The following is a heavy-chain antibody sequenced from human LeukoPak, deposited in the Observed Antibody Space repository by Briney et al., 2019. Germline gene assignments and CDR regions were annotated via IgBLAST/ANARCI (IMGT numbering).Heavy chain of an antibody. Sequence: QSGGSLRLSCAASGFTFSSYGMNWVRQAPGKGLEWVSYITCSGGAIYYTDSVKGRFTISRDNAKNSLYLQMNSLRAEDTAVYYCARPPSITNPYYGMDVWGQGTTVTVSS. V-gene: IGHV3-48*03. J-gene: IGHJ6*02. CDR2: ITCSGGAI. CDR3: ARPPSITNPYYGMDV. CDR1: GFTFSSYG. D-gene: IGHD3-3*01.